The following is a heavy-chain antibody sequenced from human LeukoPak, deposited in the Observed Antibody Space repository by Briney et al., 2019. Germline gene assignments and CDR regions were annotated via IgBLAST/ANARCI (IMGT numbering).Heavy chain of an antibody. CDR1: GFTFSSYA. D-gene: IGHD3-22*01. J-gene: IGHJ2*01. V-gene: IGHV3-30-3*01. CDR2: ISYDGSNK. Sequence: GGSLRLSCAASGFTFSSYAMHWVRQAPGKGLEWVALISYDGSNKYYADSVKGRFTISRDNSKNTLYLQKNRLRAEDTAVYYCVRGEYYYDSSGRGFDLWGRGTLVTVSS. CDR3: VRGEYYYDSSGRGFDL.